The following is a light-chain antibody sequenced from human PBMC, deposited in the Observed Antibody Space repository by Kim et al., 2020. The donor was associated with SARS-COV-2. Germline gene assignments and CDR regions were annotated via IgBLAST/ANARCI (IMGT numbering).Light chain of an antibody. Sequence: STGERATHSCRASQTMSSNFLAWYQQKPGQAPRLLIYAASKRATGIPDRFSGSGSGTDFTLTISRLDPEDFAVYYCQQSGNARWTFGQGTKVDIK. CDR1: QTMSSNF. CDR2: AAS. V-gene: IGKV3-20*01. J-gene: IGKJ1*01. CDR3: QQSGNARWT.